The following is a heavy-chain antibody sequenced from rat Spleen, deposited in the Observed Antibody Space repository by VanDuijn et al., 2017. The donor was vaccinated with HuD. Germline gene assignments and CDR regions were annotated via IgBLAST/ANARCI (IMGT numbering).Heavy chain of an antibody. J-gene: IGHJ2*01. Sequence: QVQLKESGPGLVQPSQTLSLTCTVSGFSLTSNSVIWVRQPSGKGPEWMGRMWYDGDTAYNSALKSRLSISRDTSKNQVFLKMNSLQTEDTAMYFCASGIFDFWGQGVMVTVSS. CDR3: ASGIFDF. CDR2: MWYDGDT. V-gene: IGHV2-1*01. CDR1: GFSLTSNS. D-gene: IGHD1-4*01.